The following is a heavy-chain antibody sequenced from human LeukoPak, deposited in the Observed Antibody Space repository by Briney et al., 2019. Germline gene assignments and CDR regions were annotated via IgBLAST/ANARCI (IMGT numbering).Heavy chain of an antibody. CDR2: ISWDGGST. Sequence: GGSLRLSCAASGFTFDDYTMHWVRQAPGKGLEWVSLISWDGGSTYYADSVKGRFTISRDNSKNSLYLQMNSLRTEDTALYYCAKGVATITTYYYYYMDVWGKGTTVTASS. CDR3: AKGVATITTYYYYYMDV. CDR1: GFTFDDYT. V-gene: IGHV3-43*01. D-gene: IGHD5-24*01. J-gene: IGHJ6*03.